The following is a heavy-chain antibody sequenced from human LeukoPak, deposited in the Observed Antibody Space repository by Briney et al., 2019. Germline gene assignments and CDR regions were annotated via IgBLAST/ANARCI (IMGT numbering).Heavy chain of an antibody. J-gene: IGHJ6*02. D-gene: IGHD2/OR15-2a*01. V-gene: IGHV3-23*01. Sequence: GGSLRLARAASGYTFSSYAMSSVRQAPGKGLGCVSAISGSGGCTYYADSVKGRFTMSRDNSKNTLYLQMNSLRAEDTAVYYCAKEHFGIRRFPYFDGMDVWGQGTTVTVSS. CDR3: AKEHFGIRRFPYFDGMDV. CDR1: GYTFSSYA. CDR2: ISGSGGCT.